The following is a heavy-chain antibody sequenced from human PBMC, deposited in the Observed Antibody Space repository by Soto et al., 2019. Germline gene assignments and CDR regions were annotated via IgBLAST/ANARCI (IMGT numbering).Heavy chain of an antibody. Sequence: ASVKVSCKASGYTFTGYYMHWVRQAPGQGLEWMGWINPNSGGTNYAQKFQGWVTMTRDTSISTAYMELSRLRSDDTAVYYCARAYSSSSHWFAPWGQGTLVTVSS. D-gene: IGHD6-6*01. V-gene: IGHV1-2*04. CDR2: INPNSGGT. CDR3: ARAYSSSSHWFAP. CDR1: GYTFTGYY. J-gene: IGHJ5*02.